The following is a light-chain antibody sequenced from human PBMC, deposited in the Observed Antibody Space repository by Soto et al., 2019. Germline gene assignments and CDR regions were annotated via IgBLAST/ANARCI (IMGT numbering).Light chain of an antibody. V-gene: IGLV2-8*01. Sequence: QSALTQPPSASGSPGQSVTIPCTGTSNDIGEYHYVSWYQQHPGKAPKLMIYEVTQRPSGVPHRFSGSKSGNTASLTVSGLQPEDEADYYCASYAGSDNHVLFGGGTKVTGL. CDR3: ASYAGSDNHVL. CDR2: EVT. CDR1: SNDIGEYHY. J-gene: IGLJ2*01.